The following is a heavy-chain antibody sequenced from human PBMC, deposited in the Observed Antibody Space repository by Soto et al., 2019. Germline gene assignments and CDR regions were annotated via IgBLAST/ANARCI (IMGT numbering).Heavy chain of an antibody. CDR1: GGSIISYY. Sequence: KASETLSLTCTVSGGSIISYYWSWIRQPPGKGLEWIGYIYYSGSTKYNPSLQSRVTMSVDTSKNQFSLSLTSVTAADTAIYYCARGREMATTSFRYFYYGLDVWGQGTKVTVSS. V-gene: IGHV4-59*01. J-gene: IGHJ6*02. D-gene: IGHD5-12*01. CDR2: IYYSGST. CDR3: ARGREMATTSFRYFYYGLDV.